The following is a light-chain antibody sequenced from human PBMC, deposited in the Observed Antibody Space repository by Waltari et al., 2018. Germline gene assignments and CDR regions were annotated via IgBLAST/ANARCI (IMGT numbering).Light chain of an antibody. Sequence: EIVLTHSPSTLSLSPGERATLSCRSSQRVSSYFARYQQKVGKAPRLLIYDASNRATGIPARLSGSGSGTDFTFTISSLEPEDFAVYYCLQRSSWPWTFGQGTKVEIK. J-gene: IGKJ1*01. CDR2: DAS. CDR1: QRVSSY. CDR3: LQRSSWPWT. V-gene: IGKV3-11*01.